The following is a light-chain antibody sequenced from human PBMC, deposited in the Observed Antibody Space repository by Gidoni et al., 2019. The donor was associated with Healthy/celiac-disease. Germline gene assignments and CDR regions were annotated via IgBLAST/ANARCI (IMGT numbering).Light chain of an antibody. V-gene: IGKV3-15*01. CDR2: GAS. J-gene: IGKJ1*01. Sequence: EIVMTQSPPTLSVSPGERATLSCRASQSVSNNLACYQQNPGQAPRLLIYGASTRATGIPARFSGSVSGTEFTRTISSLESEDFAVYYCQQYNNWWTFGQGTKVEIK. CDR1: QSVSNN. CDR3: QQYNNWWT.